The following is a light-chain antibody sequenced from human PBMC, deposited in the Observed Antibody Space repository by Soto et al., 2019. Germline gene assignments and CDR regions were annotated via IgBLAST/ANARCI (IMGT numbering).Light chain of an antibody. V-gene: IGLV1-47*01. CDR1: TSNILRNY. CDR3: ASWDDSLSGYV. J-gene: IGLJ1*01. Sequence: QSVMTEPPCASGNPGQRLTISCSGSTSNILRNYVYWYRQLPGTAPRLLISMNDQRPSGVPDRFSGSKSGTSASLAISGLRSEDEADYYCASWDDSLSGYVFGTGTKVTVL. CDR2: MND.